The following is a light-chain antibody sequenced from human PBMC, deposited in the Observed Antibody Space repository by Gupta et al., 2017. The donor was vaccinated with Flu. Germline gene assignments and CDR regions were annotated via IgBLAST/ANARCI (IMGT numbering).Light chain of an antibody. Sequence: GDRVTITCQASQSITGWLAWYQQKPGKAPKLLIYDASILEGGVPSRFSGSGSGTEFTLTISSLQPDDLATYYCQQYNSYIGTFGQGTKVEIK. CDR2: DAS. V-gene: IGKV1-5*01. J-gene: IGKJ1*01. CDR1: QSITGW. CDR3: QQYNSYIGT.